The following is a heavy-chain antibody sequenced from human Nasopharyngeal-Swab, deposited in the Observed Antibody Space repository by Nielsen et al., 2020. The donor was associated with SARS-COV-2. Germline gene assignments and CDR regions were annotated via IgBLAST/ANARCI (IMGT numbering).Heavy chain of an antibody. CDR1: GGSFSGYY. J-gene: IGHJ3*02. CDR2: INHSGST. V-gene: IGHV4-34*01. D-gene: IGHD3-22*01. Sequence: SETLSLTCAVYGGSFSGYYWSWIRQPPGKGLEWIGEINHSGSTNYNPSLKSRVTISVDTSKNQFSLKLRSVTAADTAVYYCARVVTTIVVVNPPRGQKRAFDIWGQGTMVTVSS. CDR3: ARVVTTIVVVNPPRGQKRAFDI.